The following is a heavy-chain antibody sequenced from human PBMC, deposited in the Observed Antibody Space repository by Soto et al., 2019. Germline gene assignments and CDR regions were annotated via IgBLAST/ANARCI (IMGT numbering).Heavy chain of an antibody. Sequence: SETLSLTCTFSGGSITTSSYFWGWIRQPPGKGLEWIGDIYYVGSTFYNPSLKSRVTISVDTSKSQFSLNLNSVTAADTAVDFCARHFFYYGAEDIRYYFNYWGQGALVPVSP. V-gene: IGHV4-39*01. J-gene: IGHJ4*02. D-gene: IGHD3-10*01. CDR3: ARHFFYYGAEDIRYYFNY. CDR1: GGSITTSSYF. CDR2: IYYVGST.